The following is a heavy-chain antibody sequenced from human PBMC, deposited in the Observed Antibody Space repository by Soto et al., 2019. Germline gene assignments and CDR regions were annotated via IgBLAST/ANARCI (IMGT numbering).Heavy chain of an antibody. D-gene: IGHD6-13*01. V-gene: IGHV1-18*01. J-gene: IGHJ4*02. CDR1: GYTFTSYG. Sequence: ASVKVSCKASGYTFTSYGISWVRQAPGQGLEWMGWISAYNGNTNYAQKNKGKDTMTTDTSTSTAYKEQRSLRSDDTAVYYCARDDGLHSSSWYGYFDYWGQ. CDR3: ARDDGLHSSSWYGYFDY. CDR2: ISAYNGNT.